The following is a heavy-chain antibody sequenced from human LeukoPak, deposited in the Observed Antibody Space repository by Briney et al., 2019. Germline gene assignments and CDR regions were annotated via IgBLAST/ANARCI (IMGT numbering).Heavy chain of an antibody. J-gene: IGHJ4*02. CDR2: INPNSGGT. Sequence: ASVKVSCKASGYTFTGYYMHWVRQAPGQGLEWMGRINPNSGGTNYAQKFQGRVTMTRDTSISTAYMELSRLRSDDTAVYYCARGGVNYYDSTPQILFEYWGQGTLVTVSS. D-gene: IGHD3-22*01. CDR1: GYTFTGYY. CDR3: ARGGVNYYDSTPQILFEY. V-gene: IGHV1-2*06.